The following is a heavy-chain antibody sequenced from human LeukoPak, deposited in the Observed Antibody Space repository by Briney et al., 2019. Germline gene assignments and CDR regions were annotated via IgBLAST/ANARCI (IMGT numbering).Heavy chain of an antibody. CDR1: GFTFSSYE. V-gene: IGHV3-48*03. CDR3: AREGALTVTKDAFDI. CDR2: ISSSGSTI. J-gene: IGHJ3*02. D-gene: IGHD4-17*01. Sequence: GGSLRLSCAASGFTFSSYEMNWVRQAPGKGLEWVSYISSSGSTIYYADSVKGRFTISRDNAKNSLYLQMNSLRAEDTAVYFCAREGALTVTKDAFDIWGQGTMVTVSS.